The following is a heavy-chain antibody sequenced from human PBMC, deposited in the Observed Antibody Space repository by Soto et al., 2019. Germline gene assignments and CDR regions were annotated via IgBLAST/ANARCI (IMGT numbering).Heavy chain of an antibody. V-gene: IGHV3-48*02. Sequence: GVLRLSCAASGFTFSSYSMNWVRQAPGKGLEWVSYISSSSSTIYYADSVKGRFTISRDNAKNSLYLQMNSLRDEDTAVYYCARESAALNWFDPWGQGTLVTVS. D-gene: IGHD2-2*01. CDR1: GFTFSSYS. J-gene: IGHJ5*02. CDR3: ARESAALNWFDP. CDR2: ISSSSSTI.